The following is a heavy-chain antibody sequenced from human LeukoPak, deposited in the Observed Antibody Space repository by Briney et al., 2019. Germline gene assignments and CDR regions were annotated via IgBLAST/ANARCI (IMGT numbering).Heavy chain of an antibody. J-gene: IGHJ5*02. CDR3: ARDAILTGYETTNP. V-gene: IGHV4-30-4*01. D-gene: IGHD3-9*01. CDR1: GGSISSGDYY. Sequence: SQTLSLTCTVSGGSISSGDYYWSWIRQPPGKGLEWIGYTYYSGSTYYNPSLKSRVTISVDTSKNQFSLKLSSVTAADTAVYYCARDAILTGYETTNPWGQGTLVTVSS. CDR2: TYYSGST.